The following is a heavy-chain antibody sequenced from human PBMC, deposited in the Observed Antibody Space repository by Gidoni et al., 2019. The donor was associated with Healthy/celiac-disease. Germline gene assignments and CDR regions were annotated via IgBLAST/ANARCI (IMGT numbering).Heavy chain of an antibody. Sequence: EVQLLESGGGLVQPGGSLRLSCEASGFTFGSYAMSWVRQAPGKGLEWVSAISGSGGSTYYADSLKGRFTISRDSSKNTLYLQMNSLRAEDTAVYYCANKGTSSWHPPEYWGQGTLVTVSS. J-gene: IGHJ4*02. D-gene: IGHD6-13*01. V-gene: IGHV3-23*01. CDR2: ISGSGGST. CDR1: GFTFGSYA. CDR3: ANKGTSSWHPPEY.